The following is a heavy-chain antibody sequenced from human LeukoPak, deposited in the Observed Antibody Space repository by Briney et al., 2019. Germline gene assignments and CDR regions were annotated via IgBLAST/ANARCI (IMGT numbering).Heavy chain of an antibody. CDR3: ARDLGGSSGWYGDAFDI. Sequence: SETLSLTCTVAGGSISSGSYYWSWIRQPAGKGLEWIGRIYTSGSTNYNPYLKSRVNISVDTSKNQFSLKLSPVTAADTAVYYCARDLGGSSGWYGDAFDIWGQGTMVTVSS. CDR2: IYTSGST. CDR1: GGSISSGSYY. V-gene: IGHV4-61*02. D-gene: IGHD6-19*01. J-gene: IGHJ3*02.